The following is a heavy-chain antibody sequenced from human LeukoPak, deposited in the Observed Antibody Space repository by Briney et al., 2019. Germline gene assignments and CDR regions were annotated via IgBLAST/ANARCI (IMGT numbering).Heavy chain of an antibody. J-gene: IGHJ4*02. CDR3: AKDKYSSGWWAMDY. CDR1: GFTFSSYG. Sequence: GGSLRLSCAASGFTFSSYGMHWVRQAPGKGLEWVAVISYDGSNKYYADSVKGRFTISRDNSKNTLYLQMNSLRAEDTAVYYCAKDKYSSGWWAMDYWGQGTLVTASS. CDR2: ISYDGSNK. D-gene: IGHD6-19*01. V-gene: IGHV3-30*18.